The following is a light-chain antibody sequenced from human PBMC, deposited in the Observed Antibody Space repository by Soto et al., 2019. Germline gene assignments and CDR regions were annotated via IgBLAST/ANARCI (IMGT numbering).Light chain of an antibody. CDR1: QTVSSW. V-gene: IGKV1-5*03. CDR2: KAS. J-gene: IGKJ2*01. CDR3: QQYNPYSPYT. Sequence: DIQMTQFPSTLSASIGDRVTITCRASQTVSSWLAWYQQKPGKAPKLLIYKASNLESGVPSRFSGSGSGTAFTLTISRLQPDDFATYYCQQYNPYSPYTFGQGTRLEIK.